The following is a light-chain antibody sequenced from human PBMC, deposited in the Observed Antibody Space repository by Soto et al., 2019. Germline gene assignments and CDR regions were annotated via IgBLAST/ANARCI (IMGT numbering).Light chain of an antibody. J-gene: IGKJ1*01. CDR1: QSISSW. Sequence: DIQMTQSPSTLSASVGDRVTITCRASQSISSWLAWYQQKPGKAPKLLIYKASSLESGVPSRFSGRGSVTEFTLTISSLQPDDFATYYCQQYNNYPWTFGQGTKVEIK. CDR3: QQYNNYPWT. V-gene: IGKV1-5*03. CDR2: KAS.